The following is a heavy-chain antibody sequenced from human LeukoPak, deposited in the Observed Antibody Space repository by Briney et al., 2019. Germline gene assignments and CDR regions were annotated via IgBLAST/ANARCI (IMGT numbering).Heavy chain of an antibody. CDR1: GGSISSYY. Sequence: PSETLSLTCTVSGGSISSYYWSWIRQPPGQGLEWIGYIYYSGSTNYNPSLKSRVTISVDTSKNQFSLKLSSVTAADTAVYYCARDPDRDYWGQGTLVTVSS. CDR3: ARDPDRDY. V-gene: IGHV4-59*01. CDR2: IYYSGST. J-gene: IGHJ4*02.